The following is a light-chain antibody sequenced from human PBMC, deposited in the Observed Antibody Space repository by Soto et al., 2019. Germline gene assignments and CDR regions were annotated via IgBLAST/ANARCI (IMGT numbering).Light chain of an antibody. CDR2: AAS. V-gene: IGKV1-9*01. CDR3: QPRSNWPPIT. Sequence: QLTKYPSSLSASIGDRVTITCRASQDISSFLAWYQQKPGKAPKLLIYAASTLQSGVPSRFSGSGSGTDFTLTISSLQPEDFAVYYCQPRSNWPPITSGQGARPEIK. J-gene: IGKJ5*01. CDR1: QDISSF.